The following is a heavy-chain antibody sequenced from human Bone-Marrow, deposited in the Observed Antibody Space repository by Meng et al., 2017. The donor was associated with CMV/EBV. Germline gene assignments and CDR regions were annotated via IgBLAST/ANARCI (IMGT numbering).Heavy chain of an antibody. J-gene: IGHJ4*02. CDR2: ISNRGGST. Sequence: CAASGFTFSDYGMTWVRQAPGKGLEWVSFISNRGGSTNYADSVKGRFTISRDNSKNTLHLLMDRLRVEDTAVYYCAKTKARNFWSGYLDYWGQGAQVTVSS. V-gene: IGHV3-23*01. D-gene: IGHD3-3*01. CDR3: AKTKARNFWSGYLDY. CDR1: GFTFSDYG.